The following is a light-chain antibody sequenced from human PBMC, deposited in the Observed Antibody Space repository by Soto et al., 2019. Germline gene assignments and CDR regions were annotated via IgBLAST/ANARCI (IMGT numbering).Light chain of an antibody. CDR3: LQEYSYPLI. CDR2: DAS. J-gene: IGKJ4*01. V-gene: IGKV1-6*01. CDR1: QDIRNY. Sequence: AIKLTQSPCSLSAYVGDRVTVTCRASQDIRNYLAWYQQKPGKAPKLLICDASTLYSGVPSRFSGSGSGTDFTLTISSLQPEDVGTYYCLQEYSYPLIFGGGTKVDI.